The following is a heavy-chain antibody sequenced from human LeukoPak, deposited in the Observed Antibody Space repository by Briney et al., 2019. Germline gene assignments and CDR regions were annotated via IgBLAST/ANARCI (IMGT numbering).Heavy chain of an antibody. J-gene: IGHJ6*03. Sequence: SETLSLTCTVSGGSISSSSYYWGWIREPPGKGLECIGSIYYSGSTYYNPSLKTRVTISVDTSKNQLSLKLSSVTAADTAVYYCARASRGDYYYYYMDVWGKGTTVTVSS. V-gene: IGHV4-39*01. CDR3: ARASRGDYYYYYMDV. CDR1: GGSISSSSYY. CDR2: IYYSGST.